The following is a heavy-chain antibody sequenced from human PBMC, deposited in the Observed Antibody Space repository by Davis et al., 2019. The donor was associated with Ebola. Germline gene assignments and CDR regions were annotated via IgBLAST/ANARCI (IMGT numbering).Heavy chain of an antibody. Sequence: GSLRLSCTVSGGSISFSYWSWIRQPAGKGLEWIGRIYASGSTNYNPSLKSRVTISVDTSKNRFSLKLSSVTAADTAVYYCARESSTYYGMDVWGQGTTVTVSS. V-gene: IGHV4-4*07. CDR1: GGSISFSY. J-gene: IGHJ6*02. CDR2: IYASGST. D-gene: IGHD6-13*01. CDR3: ARESSTYYGMDV.